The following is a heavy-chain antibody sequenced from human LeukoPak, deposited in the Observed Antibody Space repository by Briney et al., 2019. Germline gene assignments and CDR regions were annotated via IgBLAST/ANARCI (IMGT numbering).Heavy chain of an antibody. CDR1: GYTFTSYD. Sequence: GASVKVSCTASGYTFTSYDINWVRQATGQGLEWMGWMNPNSGNTGYAQKFQGRVTMTRNTSISTAYMELSSLRSEDTAVYYCARGNTYSSSWYAYYYYMDVWGKGTTVTVSS. J-gene: IGHJ6*03. CDR2: MNPNSGNT. CDR3: ARGNTYSSSWYAYYYYMDV. D-gene: IGHD6-13*01. V-gene: IGHV1-8*01.